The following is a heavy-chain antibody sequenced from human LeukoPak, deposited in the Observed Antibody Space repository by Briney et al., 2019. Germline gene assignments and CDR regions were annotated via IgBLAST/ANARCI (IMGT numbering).Heavy chain of an antibody. J-gene: IGHJ4*02. Sequence: SETLSLTCTVSGGSISSYYWSWIRQPPGKGLEWIGYIYYSGSTNYNPSLKSRVTISVDTSKNQFSLKLSSVTAADTAVYCCARHSNDAIDYWGQGTLVTVSS. V-gene: IGHV4-59*08. CDR3: ARHSNDAIDY. D-gene: IGHD1-1*01. CDR1: GGSISSYY. CDR2: IYYSGST.